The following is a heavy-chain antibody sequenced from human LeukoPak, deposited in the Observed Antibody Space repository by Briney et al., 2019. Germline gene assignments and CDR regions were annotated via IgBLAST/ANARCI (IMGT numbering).Heavy chain of an antibody. J-gene: IGHJ6*04. V-gene: IGHV3-30*18. CDR1: GFTFTGFG. D-gene: IGHD2/OR15-2a*01. CDR2: ISYDGNNK. Sequence: GRSLRLSCAASGFTFTGFGMHWVRQAPGKGLEWVAVISYDGNNKYYADSVQGRFTISRDNSKNTLYLQMNSLRAEDTAVYYCAKVGSFGGYYGMDVWGKGTTVTVSS. CDR3: AKVGSFGGYYGMDV.